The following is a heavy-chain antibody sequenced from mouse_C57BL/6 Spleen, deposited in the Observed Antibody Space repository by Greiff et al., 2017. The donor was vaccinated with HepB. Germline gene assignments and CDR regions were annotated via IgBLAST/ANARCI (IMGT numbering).Heavy chain of an antibody. D-gene: IGHD2-2*01. CDR2: ISSGGSYT. J-gene: IGHJ2*01. Sequence: EVMLVESGGDLVKPGGSLKLSCAASGFTFSSYGMSWVRQTPDKRLEWVATISSGGSYTYYPDSVKGRFTISRDNAKNTLYLQMSSLKSEDTAMYYCASVMVTTGYYFDYWGQGTTLTVSS. CDR3: ASVMVTTGYYFDY. CDR1: GFTFSSYG. V-gene: IGHV5-6*01.